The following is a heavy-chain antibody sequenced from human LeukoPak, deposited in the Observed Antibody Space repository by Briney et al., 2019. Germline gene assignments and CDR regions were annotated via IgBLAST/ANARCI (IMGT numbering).Heavy chain of an antibody. CDR1: GYTFTGYY. CDR3: ARERSCGGDCYPDY. D-gene: IGHD2-21*02. J-gene: IGHJ4*02. CDR2: IIPILGIA. V-gene: IGHV1-69*04. Sequence: SVKVSCKASGYTFTGYYMHWVRQAPGQGLEWMGRIIPILGIANYAQKFQGRVTITADKSTSTAYMELSSLRSEDTAVYYCARERSCGGDCYPDYWGQGTLVTVSS.